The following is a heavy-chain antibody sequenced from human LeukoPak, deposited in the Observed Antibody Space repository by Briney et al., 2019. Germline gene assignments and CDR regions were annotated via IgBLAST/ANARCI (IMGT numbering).Heavy chain of an antibody. CDR2: INHSGST. CDR1: GFTFSSYS. V-gene: IGHV4-34*01. J-gene: IGHJ4*02. Sequence: GSLRLSCAASGFTFSSYSMNWVRQAPGKGLEWIGEINHSGSTNYNPSLKSRVTISVDTSKNQFSLKLSSVTAADTAVYYCARGYHDFWSGPVCDWGQGTLVTVSS. D-gene: IGHD3-3*01. CDR3: ARGYHDFWSGPVCD.